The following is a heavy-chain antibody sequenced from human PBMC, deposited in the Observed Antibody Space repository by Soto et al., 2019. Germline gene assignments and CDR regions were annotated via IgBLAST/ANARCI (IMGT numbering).Heavy chain of an antibody. J-gene: IGHJ2*01. CDR2: IIPILGIA. V-gene: IGHV1-69*02. Sequence: QVQLVQSGAEVKKPGSSVKVSCKASGGTFSSYTISWVRQAPGQGLEWMGRIIPILGIANYAQKFQGRVTITADKSTSTAYMELSSLRSEDTAVYYCATPGGYGRWYFDLWGRGTLVTVSS. CDR1: GGTFSSYT. D-gene: IGHD3-16*01. CDR3: ATPGGYGRWYFDL.